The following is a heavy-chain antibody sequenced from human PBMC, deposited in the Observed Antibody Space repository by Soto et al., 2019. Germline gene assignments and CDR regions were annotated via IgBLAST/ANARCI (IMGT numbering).Heavy chain of an antibody. Sequence: EVQLVESGGGLVQPGGSLRLSCATSGFSFSGYWIHWVRQAPGKGLVWVSHINGNGSSTNYADSVKGRFTISRDYAKNTLYLQMNSLRVEDTAVYYCARGGAYIYGPQYDWGQGTLVTVSS. CDR1: GFSFSGYW. D-gene: IGHD5-18*01. CDR3: ARGGAYIYGPQYD. V-gene: IGHV3-74*01. CDR2: INGNGSST. J-gene: IGHJ4*02.